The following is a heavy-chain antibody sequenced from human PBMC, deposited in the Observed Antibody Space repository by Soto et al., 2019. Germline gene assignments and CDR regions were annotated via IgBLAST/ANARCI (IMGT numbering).Heavy chain of an antibody. Sequence: GESLKISCKGSGYSFTSYWISWVRQMPGKGLEWMGRIDPSDSYTNYSPSFQGHVTISADKSISTAYLQWSSLKASDTAMYYCARMDIVLMVYAISHYYGMDVWGQGTTVTVSS. V-gene: IGHV5-10-1*01. CDR2: IDPSDSYT. J-gene: IGHJ6*02. D-gene: IGHD2-8*01. CDR3: ARMDIVLMVYAISHYYGMDV. CDR1: GYSFTSYW.